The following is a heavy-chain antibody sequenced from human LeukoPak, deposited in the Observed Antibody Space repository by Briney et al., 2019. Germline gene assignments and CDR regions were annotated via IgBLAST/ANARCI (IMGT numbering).Heavy chain of an antibody. CDR2: IIPIFGTA. D-gene: IGHD1-14*01. V-gene: IGHV1-69*13. Sequence: SVKVSCKASGGTFSSYAISWVRQAPGQGLEWMGGIIPIFGTANYAQKFQGRVTITADESTSTAYMELSSLRPEDMAVYYCARERGIRDAFDFWGQGTMVTVSS. J-gene: IGHJ3*01. CDR3: ARERGIRDAFDF. CDR1: GGTFSSYA.